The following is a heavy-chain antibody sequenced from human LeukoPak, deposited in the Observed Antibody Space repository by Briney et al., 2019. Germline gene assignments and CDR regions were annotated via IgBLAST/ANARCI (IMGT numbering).Heavy chain of an antibody. CDR3: ARAGARVVPAPYYFDY. V-gene: IGHV3-66*01. CDR1: GFTVSSNY. D-gene: IGHD2-2*01. Sequence: GGSLRLSCAASGFTVSSNYMSWVRQAPGKGLEWVSVIYSGGSTYYADSVKGRFTISRDNSRNTLYLQMNSLRAEDTAAYYCARAGARVVPAPYYFDYWGQGTLVTVSS. CDR2: IYSGGST. J-gene: IGHJ4*02.